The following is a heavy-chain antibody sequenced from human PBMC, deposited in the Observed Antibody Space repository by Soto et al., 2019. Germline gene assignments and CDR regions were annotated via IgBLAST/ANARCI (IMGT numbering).Heavy chain of an antibody. V-gene: IGHV3-9*01. CDR3: AKGVATAVPALDY. CDR2: VSWNSGAK. D-gene: IGHD2-21*02. Sequence: PGGSLRLSCVAPGFSFDDFVMNWVRQRPGKGLERVSSVSWNSGAKLYADSVKGRFAISRDSAKKSVYLQMNSLRPDDTAFYYCAKGVATAVPALDYWGQGTLVTVSS. CDR1: GFSFDDFV. J-gene: IGHJ4*02.